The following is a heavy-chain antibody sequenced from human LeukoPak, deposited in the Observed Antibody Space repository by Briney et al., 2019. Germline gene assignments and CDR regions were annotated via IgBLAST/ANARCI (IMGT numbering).Heavy chain of an antibody. D-gene: IGHD4-17*01. CDR2: ISAYNGNT. CDR3: ARWGGDYGDYGGWFDP. J-gene: IGHJ5*02. Sequence: ASVKVSCKASGGTFSSYAISWVRQAPGQGLEWMGWISAYNGNTNYAQKLQGRVTMTTDTSTSTAYMELRSLRSDDTAVYYCARWGGDYGDYGGWFDPWGQGTLVTVSS. V-gene: IGHV1-18*01. CDR1: GGTFSSYA.